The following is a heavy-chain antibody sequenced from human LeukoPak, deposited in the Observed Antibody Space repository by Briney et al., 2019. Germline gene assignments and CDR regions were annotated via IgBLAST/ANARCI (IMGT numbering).Heavy chain of an antibody. V-gene: IGHV4-39*01. CDR2: IYYSGST. Sequence: PSETLSLTCTDSGGSISSSSYYWGWIRQPPGKGLEWIGSIYYSGSTYYNPSLKSRVTISVDTSKNQFSLKLSSVTAADTAVYYCARQGYSSGWDATDYWGQGTLVTVSS. D-gene: IGHD6-19*01. J-gene: IGHJ4*02. CDR3: ARQGYSSGWDATDY. CDR1: GGSISSSSYY.